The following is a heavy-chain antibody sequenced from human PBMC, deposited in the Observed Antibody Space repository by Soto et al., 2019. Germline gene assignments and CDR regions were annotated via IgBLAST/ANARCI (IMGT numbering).Heavy chain of an antibody. CDR1: GGSISSSNW. Sequence: SETLSLTCAVSGGSISSSNWWSWVRQPPGKGLEWIGEIYHSGSTNYNPSLKSRVTISVDKSKNQFSLKLSSVTAADTAVYYWARVCGGDKNWFEPWGQGTRVNVSS. D-gene: IGHD2-21*02. V-gene: IGHV4-4*02. J-gene: IGHJ5*02. CDR3: ARVCGGDKNWFEP. CDR2: IYHSGST.